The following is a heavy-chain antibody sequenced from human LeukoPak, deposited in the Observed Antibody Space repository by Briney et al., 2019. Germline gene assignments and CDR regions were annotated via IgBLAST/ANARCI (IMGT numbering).Heavy chain of an antibody. CDR1: GGSFSGYY. J-gene: IGHJ5*02. CDR2: INHSGST. CDR3: ACLTTMGRYWFDP. D-gene: IGHD4-23*01. V-gene: IGHV4-34*01. Sequence: SETLSLTCAVYGGSFSGYYWGWIRQPPGKGLEWIGEINHSGSTNYNPSLKSRLPISVDTSNNQFSLKLRSVTAADTAVYYCACLTTMGRYWFDPWGQGTLVTVSS.